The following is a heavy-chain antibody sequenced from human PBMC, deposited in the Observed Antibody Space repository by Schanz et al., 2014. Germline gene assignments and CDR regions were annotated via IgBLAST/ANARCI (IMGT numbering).Heavy chain of an antibody. CDR3: AMGGYQLHH. V-gene: IGHV3-23*01. J-gene: IGHJ4*02. D-gene: IGHD1-7*01. Sequence: EVQLLESGGGLVQPGGSLRLSCAASGFSFSIFAMTWVRQAPGQGLEWVSTISGSGGDTYPADSVKGRFTISRDNAENTLYLQMNSLRVEDTAVYYCAMGGYQLHHWGQGTLVTVSS. CDR2: ISGSGGDT. CDR1: GFSFSIFA.